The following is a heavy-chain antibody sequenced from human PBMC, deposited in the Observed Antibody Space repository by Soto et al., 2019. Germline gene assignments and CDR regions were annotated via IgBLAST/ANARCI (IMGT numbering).Heavy chain of an antibody. CDR3: ARDLSPSIAALRGDYYYYGMDV. CDR1: GYTFTGYY. J-gene: IGHJ6*02. CDR2: INPNSGGT. Sequence: ASVTVSCKASGYTFTGYYMHWVRQATGQGLEWMGWINPNSGGTNYAQKFQGRVTMTRDTSISTAYMELSRLRSDDTAVYYCARDLSPSIAALRGDYYYYGMDVWGQGTTVTVSS. D-gene: IGHD6-6*01. V-gene: IGHV1-2*02.